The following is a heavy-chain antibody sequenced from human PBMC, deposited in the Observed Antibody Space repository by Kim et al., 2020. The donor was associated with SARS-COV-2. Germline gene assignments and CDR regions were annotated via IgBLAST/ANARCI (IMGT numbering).Heavy chain of an antibody. CDR1: GGSFSGYY. CDR3: ARANSGSYYNRYYGMDV. CDR2: INHSGST. J-gene: IGHJ6*02. V-gene: IGHV4-34*01. Sequence: SETLSLTCAVYGGSFSGYYWSWIRQPPGKGLEWIGEINHSGSTNYNPSLKSRVTISVDTSKNQFSLKLSSVTAADTAVYYCARANSGSYYNRYYGMDVWGQGTTVTVSS. D-gene: IGHD3-10*01.